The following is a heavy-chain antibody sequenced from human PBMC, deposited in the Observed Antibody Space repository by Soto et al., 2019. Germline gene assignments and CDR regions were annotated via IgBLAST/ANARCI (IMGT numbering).Heavy chain of an antibody. Sequence: PGGSLRLSCAASGFTFSSYAMHWVRQAPGKGLEWVAVISYDGSNKYYADSVKGRFTISRDNSKNTLYLQMNSLRAEDTAVYFCAKDSGRGSADYYFDYWGRGTLVTVSS. CDR3: AKDSGRGSADYYFDY. CDR2: ISYDGSNK. CDR1: GFTFSSYA. J-gene: IGHJ4*02. V-gene: IGHV3-30-3*01. D-gene: IGHD3-10*01.